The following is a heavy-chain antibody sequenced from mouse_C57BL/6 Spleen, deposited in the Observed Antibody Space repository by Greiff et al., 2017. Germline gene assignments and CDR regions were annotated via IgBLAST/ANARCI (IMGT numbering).Heavy chain of an antibody. CDR1: GFTFSDYG. V-gene: IGHV5-17*01. J-gene: IGHJ2*01. CDR3: GRDYDGSSQVPFGY. Sequence: DVQLQESGGGLVKPGGSLKLSCAASGFTFSDYGMHWVRQAPEKGLEWVAYISSGSSTLYYADTVKGRFTISRDNAKNTLFLQMTSLRSEDTAMYYCGRDYDGSSQVPFGYWGQGTTLTVSS. CDR2: ISSGSSTL. D-gene: IGHD1-1*01.